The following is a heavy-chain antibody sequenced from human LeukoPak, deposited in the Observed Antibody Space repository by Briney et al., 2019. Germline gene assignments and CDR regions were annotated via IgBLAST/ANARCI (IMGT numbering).Heavy chain of an antibody. Sequence: PGGPLRLSCAASGFSFSTYTMNWVRQAPGKGLDGVSYISSSSSRIWYADSVKGRFTISRDNAKNSLYLQMNSLRDEDTAVYYCARGLAYCGGDCYRAFDIWGQGTMVTVSS. V-gene: IGHV3-48*02. CDR2: ISSSSSRI. CDR3: ARGLAYCGGDCYRAFDI. J-gene: IGHJ3*02. D-gene: IGHD2-21*02. CDR1: GFSFSTYT.